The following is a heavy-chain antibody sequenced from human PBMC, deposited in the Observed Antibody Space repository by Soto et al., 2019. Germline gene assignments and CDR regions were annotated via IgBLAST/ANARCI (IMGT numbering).Heavy chain of an antibody. Sequence: APVKVSCKASCRTFSSYAISWVQRAPGQGLEWMGGFIPIFGTVNYAQKFQGRVTINADESTSTVEMELRSLRSEDTAVYYCARLGFDTCDYDSSSYYQPHDAFDIWGQGTMVTVSS. D-gene: IGHD3-22*01. CDR1: CRTFSSYA. V-gene: IGHV1-69*13. J-gene: IGHJ3*02. CDR2: FIPIFGTV. CDR3: ARLGFDTCDYDSSSYYQPHDAFDI.